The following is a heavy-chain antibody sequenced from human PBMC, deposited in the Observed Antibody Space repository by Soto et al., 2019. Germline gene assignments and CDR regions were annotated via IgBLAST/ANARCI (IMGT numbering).Heavy chain of an antibody. CDR3: ARETPYYDSSGYYPTDFPFDY. CDR2: IYYSGST. V-gene: IGHV4-30-4*01. D-gene: IGHD3-22*01. J-gene: IGHJ4*02. CDR1: GGSISSGDYY. Sequence: SETLSLTCTVSGGSISSGDYYWSWIRQPPGKGLEWIGYIYYSGSTYYNPSLKSRVTISVDTSKNQFSLKLSPVTAADTAVYYCARETPYYDSSGYYPTDFPFDYWGQGTLVTVSS.